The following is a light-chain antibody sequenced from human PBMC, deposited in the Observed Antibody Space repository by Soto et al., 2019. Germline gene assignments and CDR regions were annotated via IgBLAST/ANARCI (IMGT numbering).Light chain of an antibody. J-gene: IGKJ5*01. CDR3: QQYNSFSLIT. CDR2: DAS. V-gene: IGKV1-5*01. Sequence: DIHMTQSPSTLSASVGDTVTITCRASQSISRWLAWYQQKPGKAPKILISDASILENGVPSRFSGTGSGTEFTLTISNLQPDDFATYFCQQYNSFSLITFGQGTRLEVK. CDR1: QSISRW.